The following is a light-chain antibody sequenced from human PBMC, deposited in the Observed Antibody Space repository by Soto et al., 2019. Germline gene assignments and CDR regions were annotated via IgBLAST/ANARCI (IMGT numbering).Light chain of an antibody. CDR1: SSDVGGYNY. V-gene: IGLV2-14*01. CDR2: EVS. CDR3: TSKTSRSYVV. Sequence: QSALTQPASVSGSPGQSITISCTGTSSDVGGYNYVSWYQQHPRKAPKLMIYEVSNRPSGVSDRFSGSKSGNTASLTISGLQAEDEADYYCTSKTSRSYVVFGGGTKLTVL. J-gene: IGLJ2*01.